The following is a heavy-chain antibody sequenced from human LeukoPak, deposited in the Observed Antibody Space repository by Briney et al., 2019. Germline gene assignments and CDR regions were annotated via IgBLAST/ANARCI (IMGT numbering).Heavy chain of an antibody. D-gene: IGHD3-9*01. CDR1: GGSISSYY. Sequence: SETLSLTCTVSGGSISSYYWSWIRQPPGKGLEWIGYIYYSGSTNYNPSLKSRVTISVDTSKNQFSLRLSSVAGADTAVYYCAGGGDYDILTGCLLWGQGTLVTVSS. CDR2: IYYSGST. V-gene: IGHV4-59*01. J-gene: IGHJ4*02. CDR3: AGGGDYDILTGCLL.